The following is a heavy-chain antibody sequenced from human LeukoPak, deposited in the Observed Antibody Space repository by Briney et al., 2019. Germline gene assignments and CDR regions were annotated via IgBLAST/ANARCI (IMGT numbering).Heavy chain of an antibody. D-gene: IGHD2-2*01. Sequence: GGSLTLSCAASGFTFSSYAMHWVRQAPGKGLEWVAVISYDGSNKYYADSVKGRFTISRDNSKNTLYLQMNSLRAEDTAVYYCARETPRPTSFFDIWGQGTMVTVSS. V-gene: IGHV3-30*01. J-gene: IGHJ3*02. CDR3: ARETPRPTSFFDI. CDR1: GFTFSSYA. CDR2: ISYDGSNK.